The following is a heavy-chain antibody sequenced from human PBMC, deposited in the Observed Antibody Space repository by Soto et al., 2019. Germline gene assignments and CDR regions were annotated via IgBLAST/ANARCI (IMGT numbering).Heavy chain of an antibody. CDR3: ARVTPGNNLYYFSGLDV. V-gene: IGHV3-30-3*01. CDR2: ISYEGSNT. J-gene: IGHJ6*02. CDR1: GFSFSSYA. D-gene: IGHD1-1*01. Sequence: GWSLRLSCVASGFSFSSYAMSWVRQAPGKGLQWVALISYEGSNTYYADSVRGRFTISRDNSKNTLYLQINALRPEDTGVYYCARVTPGNNLYYFSGLDVWGQGTSVTVSS.